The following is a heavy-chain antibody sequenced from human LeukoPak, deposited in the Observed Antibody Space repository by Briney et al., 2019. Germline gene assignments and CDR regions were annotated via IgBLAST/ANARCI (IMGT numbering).Heavy chain of an antibody. Sequence: GGSLRLSCAASGFTFSSYWMHWVRQAPGKGLVWVSRINSDGSSTNYADSVKGRFTISRDNAKNTLYLQMNSLRAEDTAVYYCAKDRNYVGTLDYWGQGTLVTVSS. V-gene: IGHV3-74*01. CDR2: INSDGSST. CDR1: GFTFSSYW. J-gene: IGHJ4*02. D-gene: IGHD3-10*02. CDR3: AKDRNYVGTLDY.